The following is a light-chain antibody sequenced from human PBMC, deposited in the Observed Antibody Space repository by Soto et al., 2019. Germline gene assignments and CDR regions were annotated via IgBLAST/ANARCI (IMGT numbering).Light chain of an antibody. V-gene: IGKV1-16*02. Sequence: DIQMTQSPSSLSASVGDRVTITCRASQEISNHLAWFQQKPGKPPKSLIYDASSLQSGVPSKFSGSGSGTDFTLTISNLQPEDFATYYCQQYHNYPVTFGGGTKVEIK. CDR2: DAS. CDR1: QEISNH. CDR3: QQYHNYPVT. J-gene: IGKJ4*01.